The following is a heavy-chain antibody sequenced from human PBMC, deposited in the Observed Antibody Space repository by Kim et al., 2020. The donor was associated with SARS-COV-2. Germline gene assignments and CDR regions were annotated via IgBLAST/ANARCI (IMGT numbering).Heavy chain of an antibody. Sequence: ADAVTGRFTISIDKSKNTLYLQMNSLRAEDTAVYYCAKLIAAAGTESFDYRGQGTLVTVSS. D-gene: IGHD6-13*01. J-gene: IGHJ4*02. CDR3: AKLIAAAGTESFDY. V-gene: IGHV3-33*03.